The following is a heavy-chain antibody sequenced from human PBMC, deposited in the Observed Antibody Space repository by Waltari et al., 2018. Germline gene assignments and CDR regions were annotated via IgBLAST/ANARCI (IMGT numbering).Heavy chain of an antibody. CDR1: GFTFSSYS. D-gene: IGHD3-10*01. CDR3: ARDLRITMVRGVYDY. J-gene: IGHJ4*02. Sequence: EVQLVESGGGLVKPGGSLRLSCAASGFTFSSYSMHWVRQAPGKGLEWVSSISSSSSYIYYADTVKGRFTISRDNAKNSLDLQMNSLRAEDTAVYYCARDLRITMVRGVYDYWGQGTLVTVSS. V-gene: IGHV3-21*01. CDR2: ISSSSSYI.